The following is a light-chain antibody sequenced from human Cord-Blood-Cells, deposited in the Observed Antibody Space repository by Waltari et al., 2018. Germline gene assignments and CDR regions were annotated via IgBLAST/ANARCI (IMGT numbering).Light chain of an antibody. CDR2: EGS. CDR1: SSNVGSYNL. CDR3: CSYAGSSTFV. J-gene: IGLJ2*01. Sequence: QSALTHPASVSGSPGRSTTTSCTGTSSNVGSYNLVSWYQQPPGKAPKHMIYEGSRRPSGVSNRFSGSKSGNAASLTISGLQAEEEADYYCCSYAGSSTFVFGGGTKLTVL. V-gene: IGLV2-23*03.